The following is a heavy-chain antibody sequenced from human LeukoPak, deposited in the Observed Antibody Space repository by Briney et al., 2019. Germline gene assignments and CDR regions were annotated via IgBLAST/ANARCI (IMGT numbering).Heavy chain of an antibody. V-gene: IGHV3-53*01. J-gene: IGHJ4*02. CDR1: GVTVSSNY. CDR2: IYSGGST. Sequence: GGSLRLSCAASGVTVSSNYMSWVRQAPGKGLEWVSVIYSGGSTYYADSVKGRFTISRDNSKNTLYLQMNSLRAEDTAVYYCAREGWLALDYWGQGTLVTVSS. D-gene: IGHD6-19*01. CDR3: AREGWLALDY.